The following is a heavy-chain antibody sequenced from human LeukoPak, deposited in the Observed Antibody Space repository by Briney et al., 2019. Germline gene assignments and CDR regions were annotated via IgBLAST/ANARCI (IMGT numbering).Heavy chain of an antibody. CDR3: ASGGPVVPGEYWFDP. J-gene: IGHJ5*02. V-gene: IGHV4-39*07. Sequence: NPSETLSLTCTVSGGSISSSSYYWGWIRQPPGKGLEWIGSIYYSGSTNYNPSLKSRVTISVDTSKNQFSLKLSSVTAADTAVYYCASGGPVVPGEYWFDPWGQGTLVTVSS. CDR1: GGSISSSSYY. D-gene: IGHD2-2*01. CDR2: IYYSGST.